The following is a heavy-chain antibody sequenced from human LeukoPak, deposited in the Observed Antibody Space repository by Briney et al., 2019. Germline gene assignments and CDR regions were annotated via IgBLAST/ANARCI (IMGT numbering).Heavy chain of an antibody. CDR2: IGTSGDT. V-gene: IGHV3-13*04. CDR3: SRVGSSGWPNYFDS. J-gene: IGHJ4*02. CDR1: GFTFSSYD. D-gene: IGHD6-19*01. Sequence: GGSLRLSCAASGFTFSSYDMHWVRQATGKGLEWVSVIGTSGDTYYAGSVKGRFTISRENAKNSLYLQMNSLTAGDTAVYFCSRVGSSGWPNYFDSWGQGTMVTVSS.